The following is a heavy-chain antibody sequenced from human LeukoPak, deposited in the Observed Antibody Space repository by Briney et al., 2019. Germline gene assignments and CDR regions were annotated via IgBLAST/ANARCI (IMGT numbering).Heavy chain of an antibody. CDR2: IKQAGSEK. CDR1: GSTFGTYW. CDR3: ARVRGDYYFDY. D-gene: IGHD3-10*01. V-gene: IGHV3-7*04. Sequence: PGGSLRLSCAASGSTFGTYWMSWVRQAPGKGLEWVANIKQAGSEKYYVDSVKGRFTIFRDNAKNSLYLQVNSLRAEDTAIYHCARVRGDYYFDYWGQGTLVTVSS. J-gene: IGHJ4*02.